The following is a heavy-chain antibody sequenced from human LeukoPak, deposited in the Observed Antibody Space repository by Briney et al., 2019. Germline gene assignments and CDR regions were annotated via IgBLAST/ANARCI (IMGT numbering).Heavy chain of an antibody. CDR1: GFTISSYS. D-gene: IGHD6-13*01. V-gene: IGHV3-48*04. CDR2: ISSSSSTI. Sequence: GGSLRLSCAAAGFTISSYSMIWVRQAPGKGLEWVSYISSSSSTIYYADSVKGQFTISRDNAKNPLYLQMNSLRAEDTAVYYCARTYSSSWYGDYWGQGTLVTVSS. CDR3: ARTYSSSWYGDY. J-gene: IGHJ4*02.